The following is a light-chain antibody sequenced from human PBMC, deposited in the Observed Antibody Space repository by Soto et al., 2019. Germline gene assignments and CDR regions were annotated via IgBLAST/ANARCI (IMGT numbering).Light chain of an antibody. CDR2: AAS. CDR3: QKYYSAPET. CDR1: QGISSY. V-gene: IGKV1-27*01. J-gene: IGKJ1*01. Sequence: DIQMTQSPSSLSASVGDRVTITCRASQGISSYLAWYQQKPGKVPKVLIYAASTLHSGVPSRFSGSGSGTEFPLTISNVQPEDVATYYCQKYYSAPETFGQGTKVEIK.